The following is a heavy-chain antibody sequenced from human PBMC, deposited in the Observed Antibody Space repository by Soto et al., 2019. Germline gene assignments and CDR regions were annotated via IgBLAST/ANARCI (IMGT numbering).Heavy chain of an antibody. CDR1: GFTFSSYA. Sequence: EVQLLESGGGLVQPGGSLRLSCAASGFTFSSYAMSWVRQAPGKGLEWVSAISGSGGSTYYADSVKGRFTISRDNSKNTLYLQMNSLRAEDTAVYYCAKDLGIVVVPAAARFDPWGQGTLVTVSS. J-gene: IGHJ5*02. CDR3: AKDLGIVVVPAAARFDP. V-gene: IGHV3-23*01. D-gene: IGHD2-2*01. CDR2: ISGSGGST.